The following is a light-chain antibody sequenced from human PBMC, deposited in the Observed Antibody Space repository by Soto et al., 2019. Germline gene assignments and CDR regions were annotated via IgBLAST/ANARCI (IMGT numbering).Light chain of an antibody. Sequence: EIVLTQSPGTLSLSPGESAALSCRASQSITSNYLVWYRQKPGQAPRLLIYAISSRAAGIPDRFSGSGSGTDFTLTITRLEPEDSAVYYCHQHSNSPWTFGQGTRVEI. CDR1: QSITSNY. CDR2: AIS. J-gene: IGKJ1*01. CDR3: HQHSNSPWT. V-gene: IGKV3D-20*02.